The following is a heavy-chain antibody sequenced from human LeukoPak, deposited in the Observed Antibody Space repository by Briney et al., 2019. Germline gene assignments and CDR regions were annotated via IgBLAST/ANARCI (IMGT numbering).Heavy chain of an antibody. CDR1: GFTFSNYW. Sequence: GGSLRLSCAGSGFTFSNYWVHWVRQAPGKGLVWVSRINEDGSRTDYADFVKGRFTISRDNAKNSLYLQMNSLRAEDTAVYYCAKVCSSTSCYYYSGPPYGMDVWGQGTTVTVSS. V-gene: IGHV3-74*01. D-gene: IGHD2-2*01. CDR2: INEDGSRT. CDR3: AKVCSSTSCYYYSGPPYGMDV. J-gene: IGHJ6*02.